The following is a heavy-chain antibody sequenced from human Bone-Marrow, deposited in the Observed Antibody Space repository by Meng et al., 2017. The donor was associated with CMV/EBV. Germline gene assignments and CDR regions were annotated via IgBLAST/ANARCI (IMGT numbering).Heavy chain of an antibody. J-gene: IGHJ6*02. CDR3: VGDSFSNNYYYGMDV. V-gene: IGHV3-74*01. CDR1: GFTFSQFW. CDR2: INLDGTYI. D-gene: IGHD4-11*01. Sequence: GESLKISCAASGFTFSQFWMHWVRQTPGKGLMWVSRINLDGTYIHYADSVKGRFTIARDNAKNILYLQMNSLRGEDTATYYCVGDSFSNNYYYGMDVWGQGTTVTVSS.